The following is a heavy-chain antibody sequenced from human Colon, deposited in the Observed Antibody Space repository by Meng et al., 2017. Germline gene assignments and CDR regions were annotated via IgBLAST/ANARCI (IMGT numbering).Heavy chain of an antibody. V-gene: IGHV3-21*01. Sequence: GSLRPPCAASGFTFSSYSLNWVRQASGKGLEWVSSISSSSSYIYYADSVKGRFTISRDNAKNSLYLQMNSLRAEDTAVYYCARGDYGGNGYFDYWGQGTLVTVSS. CDR3: ARGDYGGNGYFDY. J-gene: IGHJ4*02. CDR2: ISSSSSYI. D-gene: IGHD4-23*01. CDR1: GFTFSSYS.